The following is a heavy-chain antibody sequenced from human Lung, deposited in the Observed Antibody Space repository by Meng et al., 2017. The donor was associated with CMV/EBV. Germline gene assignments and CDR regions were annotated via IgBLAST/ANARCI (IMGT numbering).Heavy chain of an antibody. J-gene: IGHJ3*02. D-gene: IGHD1-26*01. CDR1: GGSISSGGYY. V-gene: IGHV4-31*03. CDR3: ARDAEYRGKAFDI. CDR2: IYYSGST. Sequence: SETXSLXCTVSGGSISSGGYYWSWIRQHPGKGLEWIGYIYYSGSTYYNPSLKSRVTISVDTSKNQFSLKLSSVTAADTAVYYCARDAEYRGKAFDIWGQETXVTVAS.